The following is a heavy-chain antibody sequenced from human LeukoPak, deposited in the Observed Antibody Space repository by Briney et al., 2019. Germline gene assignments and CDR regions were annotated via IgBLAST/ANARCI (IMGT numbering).Heavy chain of an antibody. Sequence: SETLSLTCAVSGYSISSGYYWGWIRQPPGKGLEWIGSIYHSGSTYYNPSLKSRVTISVDTSKNQFSLKLSSVTAADTAVYYCARNHIAVAGSFDYWGQGTLVTVSS. D-gene: IGHD6-19*01. V-gene: IGHV4-38-2*01. J-gene: IGHJ4*02. CDR2: IYHSGST. CDR1: GYSISSGYY. CDR3: ARNHIAVAGSFDY.